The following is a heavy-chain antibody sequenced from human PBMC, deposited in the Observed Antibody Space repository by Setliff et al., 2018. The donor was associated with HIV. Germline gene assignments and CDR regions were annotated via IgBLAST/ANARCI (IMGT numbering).Heavy chain of an antibody. D-gene: IGHD1-1*01. CDR2: IAPSSGGI. CDR3: AREFPGGTKGFDY. Sequence: ASVKVSCKASGYTFTSYILHWVRQAAGQGLEWVGRIAPSSGGIHYAQKFQDRVTMTRDTSTSTVYMDLSRLRSEDTAVYYCAREFPGGTKGFDYWGQGTLVTVSA. J-gene: IGHJ4*02. V-gene: IGHV1-46*01. CDR1: GYTFTSYI.